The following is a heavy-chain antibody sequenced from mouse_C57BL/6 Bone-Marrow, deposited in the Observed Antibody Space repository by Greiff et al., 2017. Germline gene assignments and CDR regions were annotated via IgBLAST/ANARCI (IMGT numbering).Heavy chain of an antibody. D-gene: IGHD3-3*01. CDR1: GYTFTSYW. CDR2: IHPNSGST. CDR3: ARGGDAYFDD. V-gene: IGHV1-64*01. J-gene: IGHJ2*01. Sequence: QVQLQQPGAELVKPGASVQLSCKASGYTFTSYWMHWVKQRPGQGLEWIGMIHPNSGSTNYNEKFKSKATLTVDKSSSTAYMQLSSLTAEDSAVYYCARGGDAYFDDWGQGTTLTVSS.